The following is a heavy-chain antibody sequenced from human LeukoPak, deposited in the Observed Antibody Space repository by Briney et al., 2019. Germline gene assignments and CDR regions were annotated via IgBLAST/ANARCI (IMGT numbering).Heavy chain of an antibody. D-gene: IGHD3-3*02. CDR1: GGSFSGYY. J-gene: IGHJ3*02. CDR2: INHSGST. CDR3: ARTVLASLDAFDI. V-gene: IGHV4-34*01. Sequence: SETLSLTCTVYGGSFSGYYWSWIRQPPGKGLEWIGEINHSGSTNYNPSLKSRVTISVDTSKNQFSLKLSSVTAADTAVYYCARTVLASLDAFDIWGQGTMVTVSS.